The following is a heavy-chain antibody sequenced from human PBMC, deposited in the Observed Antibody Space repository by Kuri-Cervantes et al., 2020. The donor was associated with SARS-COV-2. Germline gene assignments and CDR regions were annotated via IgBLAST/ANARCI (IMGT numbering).Heavy chain of an antibody. D-gene: IGHD3-3*01. CDR3: ARLGGGPMDV. CDR2: IYHSGST. Sequence: SETLSLTCAVSGYSISSGYYWGWIRQPPGKGLEWIGSIYHSGSTYYNPSLKSRVTISVDTSKNQFSLKLSSVTAADTAVYYCARLGGGPMDVWGQGTTVTVSS. J-gene: IGHJ6*02. CDR1: GYSISSGYY. V-gene: IGHV4-38-2*01.